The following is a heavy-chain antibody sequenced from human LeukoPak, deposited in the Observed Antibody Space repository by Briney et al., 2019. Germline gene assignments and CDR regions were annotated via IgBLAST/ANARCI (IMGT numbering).Heavy chain of an antibody. J-gene: IGHJ3*02. CDR3: TLNTTAPCAFDI. D-gene: IGHD1-26*01. V-gene: IGHV3-43*02. CDR1: GFTFDDYP. CDR2: IGGHGRST. Sequence: GGSLRLSCAASGFTFDDYPMHWVRQAPGKGLEWVSLIGGHGRSTYYADSVKGRFTISRDNSKNSLYLQMNSLTTEDTAFYYCTLNTTAPCAFDIWGQGTMVTVSS.